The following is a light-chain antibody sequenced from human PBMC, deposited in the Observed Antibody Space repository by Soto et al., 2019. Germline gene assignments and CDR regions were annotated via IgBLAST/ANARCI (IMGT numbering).Light chain of an antibody. CDR2: EAS. CDR1: QNVNTH. V-gene: IGKV3-11*01. CDR3: LLRIDWLT. J-gene: IGKJ4*01. Sequence: EIVLTQSPATLSLSPGERATLSCRASQNVNTHLAWYQQRPGQVPRLLIYEASNRATGIPARFSGSGSGTDFTLTVSSLEPEDFAVYYCLLRIDWLTFGGGTKVEIK.